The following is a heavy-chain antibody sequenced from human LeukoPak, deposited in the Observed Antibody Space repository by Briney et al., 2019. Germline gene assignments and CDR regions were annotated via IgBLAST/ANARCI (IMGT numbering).Heavy chain of an antibody. CDR2: IYYSGST. V-gene: IGHV4-61*03. J-gene: IGHJ3*02. CDR3: ARHNGAYGGAFDI. Sequence: PSETLSLTCTVSGASVSSSTSYWSWIRQPPGKGLEWVGYIYYSGSTNYNPSLESRVTISMDTSKNHFSLRLRSVTAADTAVYYCARHNGAYGGAFDIWGQGTMVTVSS. CDR1: GASVSSSTSY. D-gene: IGHD4/OR15-4a*01.